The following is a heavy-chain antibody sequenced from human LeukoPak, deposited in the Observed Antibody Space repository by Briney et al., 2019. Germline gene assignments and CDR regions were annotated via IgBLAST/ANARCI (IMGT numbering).Heavy chain of an antibody. CDR3: TTESGSYFVGYFGY. V-gene: IGHV3-15*01. CDR2: ITSKTDDSTT. CDR1: GFTVSNAW. J-gene: IGHJ4*02. D-gene: IGHD1-26*01. Sequence: GGSLRPSLAASGFTVSNAWMSSVRQAPGEGLEWVGCITSKTDDSTTDYAAPVKGRFTISRDDSKNTLYLQMNSLKTEDTAVYYCTTESGSYFVGYFGYWGQGTLVTVSS.